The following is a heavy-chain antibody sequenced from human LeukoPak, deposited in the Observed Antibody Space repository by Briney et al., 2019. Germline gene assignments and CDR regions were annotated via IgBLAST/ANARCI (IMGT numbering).Heavy chain of an antibody. V-gene: IGHV4-30-4*01. D-gene: IGHD2/OR15-2a*01. J-gene: IGHJ4*02. CDR3: ARALNGYFYAFDS. CDR2: FSYTGST. Sequence: SQTLSLTCTVSGGSISSGEYYWSSICQPPGKGLQWIGYFSYTGSTYYNPSVKSRVSISVDTSKNQFSLKLTSVTAADTAVYYCARALNGYFYAFDSWGQGTLVTVSS. CDR1: GGSISSGEYY.